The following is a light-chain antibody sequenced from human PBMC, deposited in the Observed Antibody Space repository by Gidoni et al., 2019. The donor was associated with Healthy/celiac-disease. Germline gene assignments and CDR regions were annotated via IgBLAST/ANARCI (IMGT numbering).Light chain of an antibody. CDR2: DAS. V-gene: IGKV3-11*01. CDR1: QSVSSY. CDR3: QQRGT. Sequence: IVLTQSPATLSLSPGERATLSCRASQSVSSYLAWYQQKPGQAPRLLIYDASNRATGIPARFSGSGSGTDFTLTISSLEPEDFAVYYCQQRGTFGQXTKLEIK. J-gene: IGKJ2*01.